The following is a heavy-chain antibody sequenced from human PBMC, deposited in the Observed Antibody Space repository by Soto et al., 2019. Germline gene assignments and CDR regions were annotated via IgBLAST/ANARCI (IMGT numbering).Heavy chain of an antibody. CDR2: IDYSWTA. Sequence: ETLSLTCTVSSGSISVTNVFWGWVRQPPGKGLEWIGNIDYSWTAYFSPSLATRVTFHVDTSKNQFSLTLYSVTAADTAVYYCARITGRHLDYWGQGILVTVSS. D-gene: IGHD1-20*01. J-gene: IGHJ4*02. CDR1: SGSISVTNVF. CDR3: ARITGRHLDY. V-gene: IGHV4-39*01.